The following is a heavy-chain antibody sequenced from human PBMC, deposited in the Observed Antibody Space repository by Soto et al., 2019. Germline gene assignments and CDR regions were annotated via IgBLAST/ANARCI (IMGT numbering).Heavy chain of an antibody. CDR2: IRSKAYGGTT. J-gene: IGHJ3*02. Sequence: GGSLRLSCTASGFTFGDYAMSWFRQAPGKGLEWVGFIRSKAYGGTTEYAASVKGRFTISRDDSKSIAYLQMNSLKTEDTAVYYCTRVEDFWSGYDINHDAFDIWGQGTMVTVSS. V-gene: IGHV3-49*03. CDR3: TRVEDFWSGYDINHDAFDI. CDR1: GFTFGDYA. D-gene: IGHD3-3*01.